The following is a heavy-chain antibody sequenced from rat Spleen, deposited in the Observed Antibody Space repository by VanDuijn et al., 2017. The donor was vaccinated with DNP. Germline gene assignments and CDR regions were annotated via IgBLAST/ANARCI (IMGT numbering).Heavy chain of an antibody. CDR1: GFTFSNYG. CDR2: IGSTGANS. J-gene: IGHJ2*01. V-gene: IGHV5S13*01. Sequence: EVRLVESGGGLVQPGRSLKLSCAASGFTFSNYGMAWVRQTPEKGLEWVATIGSTGANSYYRNSVEGRFSISRDNAKNTLDLQMDSLRSEDTATYYCTTDIDYFHYWGQGVMVTVSS. CDR3: TTDIDYFHY.